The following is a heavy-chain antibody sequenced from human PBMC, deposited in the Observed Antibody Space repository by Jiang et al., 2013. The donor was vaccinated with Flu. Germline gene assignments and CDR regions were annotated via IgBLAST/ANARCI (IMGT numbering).Heavy chain of an antibody. CDR3: ARDRVAYFDY. CDR1: GFTFSSYA. Sequence: LLESGGGVVQPGRSLRLSCAASGFTFSSYAMHWVRQAPGKGLEWVAVISYDGSNKYYADSVKGRFTISRDNSKNTLYLQMNSLRAEDTAVYYCARDRVAYFDYWGQGTLVTVSS. CDR2: ISYDGSNK. V-gene: IGHV3-30*04. D-gene: IGHD2-15*01. J-gene: IGHJ4*02.